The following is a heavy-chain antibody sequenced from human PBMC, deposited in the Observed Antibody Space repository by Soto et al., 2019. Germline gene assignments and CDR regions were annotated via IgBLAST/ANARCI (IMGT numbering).Heavy chain of an antibody. CDR3: ARVRCSGGSCYLHYFDY. V-gene: IGHV1-69*12. Sequence: QVQLVQSGAEVKKPGSSVKVSCKASGGTFSSYAISWVRQAPGQGLEWMGGIIPIFGTANYAQKFQGRVTITADESTSTAYMELSSLRSEDTAVYYCARVRCSGGSCYLHYFDYWGQGTLVTVSS. CDR2: IIPIFGTA. J-gene: IGHJ4*02. CDR1: GGTFSSYA. D-gene: IGHD2-15*01.